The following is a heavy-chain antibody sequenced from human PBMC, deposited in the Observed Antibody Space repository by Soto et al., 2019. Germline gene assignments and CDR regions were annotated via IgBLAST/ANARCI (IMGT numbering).Heavy chain of an antibody. J-gene: IGHJ4*02. V-gene: IGHV4-34*01. CDR1: GGSISSYY. CDR3: ARSGEVLAARPSTDFDY. CDR2: INHSGST. Sequence: PSETLSLTCTVSGGSISSYYWSWIRQPPGKGLEWIGEINHSGSTNYNPSLKSRVTISVDTSKNQFSLKLSSVTAADTAVYYCARSGEVLAARPSTDFDYWGQGTLVTVSS. D-gene: IGHD6-6*01.